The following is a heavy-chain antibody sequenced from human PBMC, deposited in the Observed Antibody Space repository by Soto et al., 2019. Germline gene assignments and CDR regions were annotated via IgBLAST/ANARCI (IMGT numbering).Heavy chain of an antibody. D-gene: IGHD6-6*01. J-gene: IGHJ4*02. V-gene: IGHV3-23*01. CDR3: AKRPYRSYSSSSPFDY. Sequence: EVQLLESGGGLVQPGGSLRLSCAASGFTFSSYAMSWVRQAPGKGLEWVSAMRGSGGSTYYADSVKGRFTISRDNSKNTLYLQMNSRRAEDTAVYYCAKRPYRSYSSSSPFDYWGQGTLVTVSS. CDR2: MRGSGGST. CDR1: GFTFSSYA.